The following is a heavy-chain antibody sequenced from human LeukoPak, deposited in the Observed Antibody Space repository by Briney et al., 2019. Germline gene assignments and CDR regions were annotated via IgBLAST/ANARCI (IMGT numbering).Heavy chain of an antibody. D-gene: IGHD5-24*01. CDR1: GFTFSSYW. V-gene: IGHV3-74*01. Sequence: PGGSLRLYCAASGFTFSSYWMHWVRQAPGKGLVWVSRINSDGSSTSYADSVKGRFTISRDNAKNSLYLQMNSLRAEDTAVYYCARGGEMGIPQYPDYWGQGTLVTVSS. CDR2: INSDGSST. J-gene: IGHJ4*02. CDR3: ARGGEMGIPQYPDY.